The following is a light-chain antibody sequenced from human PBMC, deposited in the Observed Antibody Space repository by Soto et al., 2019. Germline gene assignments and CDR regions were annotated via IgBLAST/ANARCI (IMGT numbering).Light chain of an antibody. CDR3: SSYTASSTYV. J-gene: IGLJ1*01. CDR1: SSDVGGYNY. CDR2: DVS. V-gene: IGLV2-14*01. Sequence: QSALTQPASVSGSPGQSITISCTGTSSDVGGYNYVSWYQQHPGTAPKLMMSDVSSRPSGVSNRFSGSKSGNTASLTISGLQTEDEADYYCSSYTASSTYVFGTGTKLTVL.